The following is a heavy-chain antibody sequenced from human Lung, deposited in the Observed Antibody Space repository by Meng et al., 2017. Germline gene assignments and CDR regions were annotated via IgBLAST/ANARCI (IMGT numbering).Heavy chain of an antibody. J-gene: IGHJ4*02. CDR2: ISCYNGDT. Sequence: QVQLVQSGAEVKQPGASAKVSCTPSGYTFTHHGISWIRQAPGQGLEWMGWISCYNGDTNYAQNLQGRVTMTIDKSTSTAYMDLRSLRSDDTAVYYCARDPSNTSGRYAYFDYWGQGTLVTVSS. D-gene: IGHD6-19*01. CDR1: GYTFTHHG. CDR3: ARDPSNTSGRYAYFDY. V-gene: IGHV1-18*01.